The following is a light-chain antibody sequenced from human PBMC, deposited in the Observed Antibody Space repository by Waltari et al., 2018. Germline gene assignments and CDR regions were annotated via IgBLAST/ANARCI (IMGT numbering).Light chain of an antibody. CDR1: NLGEQF. J-gene: IGLJ3*02. Sequence: SFELAQPPSVSVSPGQTANILCSGANLGEQFAFWYQQKPGQSPLLVIYQDTKRPSGIPERFSGSNSGNTATLTISGTQAMDEADYYCQAWDSTTAVFGGGTKLTVL. CDR3: QAWDSTTAV. CDR2: QDT. V-gene: IGLV3-1*01.